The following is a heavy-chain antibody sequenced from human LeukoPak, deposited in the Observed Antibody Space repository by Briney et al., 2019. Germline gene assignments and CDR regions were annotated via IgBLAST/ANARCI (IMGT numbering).Heavy chain of an antibody. J-gene: IGHJ4*02. Sequence: PGGSLRLSCAASGFTVSNNYMSWVRQAPGKGLEWVSVIYSAGGTYYADSVTGRFSISRDNSKNTLYLQMNSLRAEDTAVYYCARDSSGPAYWGQGTLVTVSS. CDR3: ARDSSGPAY. V-gene: IGHV3-66*01. CDR1: GFTVSNNY. CDR2: IYSAGGT. D-gene: IGHD3-22*01.